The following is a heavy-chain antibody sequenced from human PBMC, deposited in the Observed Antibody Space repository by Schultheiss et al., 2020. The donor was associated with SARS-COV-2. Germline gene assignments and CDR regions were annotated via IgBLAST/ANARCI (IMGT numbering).Heavy chain of an antibody. V-gene: IGHV3-30*07. CDR2: ISYGGSNK. Sequence: GESLKISCAASGFTFSDYYMSWIRQAPGKGLEWVAVISYGGSNKYYADSVKGRFTISRDNAKNSLYLQMNSLRAEDTAVYYCAREDTSGSTDYWGQGTLVTVSS. CDR3: AREDTSGSTDY. J-gene: IGHJ4*02. D-gene: IGHD1-26*01. CDR1: GFTFSDYY.